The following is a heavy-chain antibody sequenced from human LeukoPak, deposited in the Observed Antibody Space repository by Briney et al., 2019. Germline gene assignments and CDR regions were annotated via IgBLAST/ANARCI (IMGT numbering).Heavy chain of an antibody. CDR2: IYDSGTT. D-gene: IGHD4-23*01. V-gene: IGHV4-59*11. Sequence: SETLSLTCTLSLGSISSQHGTCVRQTPGKGLEWIGYIYDSGTTKYNPSLKSRVAMSIDMSKNQFSLTLRSVTAADTAVYYFAGEAGHYGGNAYYYHYMDVWGKGTTVTVSS. CDR3: AGEAGHYGGNAYYYHYMDV. J-gene: IGHJ6*03. CDR1: LGSISSQH.